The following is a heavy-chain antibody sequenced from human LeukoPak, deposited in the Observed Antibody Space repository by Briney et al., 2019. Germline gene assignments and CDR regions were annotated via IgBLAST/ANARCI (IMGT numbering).Heavy chain of an antibody. D-gene: IGHD3-10*01. CDR2: ISGSGGST. CDR1: GFTFSSYG. CDR3: AKDTHYGSVFTSDY. J-gene: IGHJ4*02. V-gene: IGHV3-23*01. Sequence: GGSLRLSCAASGFTFSSYGMSWVRQAPGKGLEWVSAISGSGGSTYYADSVKGRFTISRDNSKNTLYLQMNSLRAEDTAVYYCAKDTHYGSVFTSDYWGQGTLVTVSS.